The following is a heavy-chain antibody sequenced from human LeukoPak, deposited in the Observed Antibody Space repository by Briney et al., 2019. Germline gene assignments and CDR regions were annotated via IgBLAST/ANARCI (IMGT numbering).Heavy chain of an antibody. CDR2: IYYSGST. D-gene: IGHD5-18*01. Sequence: SETLSLTXTVSGGSISSSSYYWGWIRQPPGKGLEWIGSIYYSGSTYYNPSLKSRVTISVDTSKNQFSLKLSSVTAADTAVYYCARRLNTAMVHIDYWGQGTLVTVSS. V-gene: IGHV4-39*01. J-gene: IGHJ4*02. CDR1: GGSISSSSYY. CDR3: ARRLNTAMVHIDY.